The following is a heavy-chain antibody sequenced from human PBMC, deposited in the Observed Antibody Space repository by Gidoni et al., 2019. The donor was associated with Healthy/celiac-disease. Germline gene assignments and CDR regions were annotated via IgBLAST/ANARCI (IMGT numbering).Heavy chain of an antibody. V-gene: IGHV3-30*18. CDR2: ISYDGSNK. J-gene: IGHJ4*02. CDR3: AKVYIRLTMVRGGSYFDY. CDR1: GFTFSSSG. Sequence: QVQLVESGGGVVQPGRSLRLSCAASGFTFSSSGMHWVRQAPGKGLEWVAGISYDGSNKYYADSVKGRFTISRDNSKNTLYLQMNSLRAEDTAVYYCAKVYIRLTMVRGGSYFDYWGQGTLVTVSS. D-gene: IGHD3-10*01.